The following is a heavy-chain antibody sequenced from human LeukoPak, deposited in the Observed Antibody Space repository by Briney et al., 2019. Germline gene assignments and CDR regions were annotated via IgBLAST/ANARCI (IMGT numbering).Heavy chain of an antibody. J-gene: IGHJ2*01. Sequence: GGSLTLSCEASGFTVATKYMNWVRQAPGKGLEGVSILYSGDTTYYSDSVKGRFTVSRDSSKNTLYLHINSLRAEDTAVYYCARVGDHFHWYLDLWGRGALVTASS. CDR3: ARVGDHFHWYLDL. CDR1: GFTVATKY. D-gene: IGHD3-3*02. V-gene: IGHV3-53*01. CDR2: LYSGDTT.